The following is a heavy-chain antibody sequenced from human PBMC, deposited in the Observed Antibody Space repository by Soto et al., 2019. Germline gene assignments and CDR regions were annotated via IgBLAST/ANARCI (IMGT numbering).Heavy chain of an antibody. J-gene: IGHJ5*02. Sequence: PXETLSLTCTVSGVSITNYYWTWIRQAPGKGLEWIGDIHYSGSANNNPSLKSRLTISVDNSRNQFSLNLKSVTAADTAVYFCARGAGTVTAGGVAFDHWGQGILVTVSS. V-gene: IGHV4-59*01. CDR2: IHYSGSA. D-gene: IGHD6-19*01. CDR1: GVSITNYY. CDR3: ARGAGTVTAGGVAFDH.